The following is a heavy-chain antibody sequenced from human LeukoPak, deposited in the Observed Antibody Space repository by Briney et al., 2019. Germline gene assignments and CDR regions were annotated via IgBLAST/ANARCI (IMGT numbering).Heavy chain of an antibody. D-gene: IGHD3-10*01. CDR1: GYTFTTYG. CDR2: IITYNGNT. Sequence: ASVKVSCKASGYTFTTYGISWVRQAPGQGLEWMGWIITYNGNTDYAQKFQGRVTITRDTSASTAYMELSSLKSEDTAVYYCARIGPDTFDMWGQGTMVTVSS. J-gene: IGHJ3*02. V-gene: IGHV1-18*01. CDR3: ARIGPDTFDM.